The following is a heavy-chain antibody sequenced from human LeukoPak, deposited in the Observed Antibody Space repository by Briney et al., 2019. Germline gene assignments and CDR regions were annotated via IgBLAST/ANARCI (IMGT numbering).Heavy chain of an antibody. Sequence: GGSLRLSCAASGFTFSSYEMNWVRQAPGKGLEWVSYISSSGSTIYYADSVKGRFTISRDNAKNSLYLQMNSLRAEDTAVYYRARDGWELGTNYFDYWGQGTLVTVSS. J-gene: IGHJ4*02. D-gene: IGHD1-26*01. CDR1: GFTFSSYE. CDR3: ARDGWELGTNYFDY. CDR2: ISSSGSTI. V-gene: IGHV3-48*03.